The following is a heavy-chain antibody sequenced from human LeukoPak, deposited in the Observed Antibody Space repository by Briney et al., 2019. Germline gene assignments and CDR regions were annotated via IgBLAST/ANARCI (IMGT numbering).Heavy chain of an antibody. D-gene: IGHD6-19*01. J-gene: IGHJ4*02. Sequence: SETLSLTCGVSGVPFSNYYWSWVRQPPTQGLEWIGEINHSAYTNYSPSLKSRVTMSIDTSKNQFSLKLTSVTAADAGVYYCTRAVAGHPDWGQGTLVTVSS. CDR3: TRAVAGHPD. V-gene: IGHV4-34*01. CDR1: GVPFSNYY. CDR2: INHSAYT.